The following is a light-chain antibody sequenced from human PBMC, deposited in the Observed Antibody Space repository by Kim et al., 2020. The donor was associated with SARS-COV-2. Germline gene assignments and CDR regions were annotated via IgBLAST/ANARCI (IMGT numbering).Light chain of an antibody. V-gene: IGLV3-1*01. CDR3: QAWDSNTAV. J-gene: IGLJ3*02. CDR2: QDT. CDR1: KLGNKY. Sequence: SYELTQPPSVSVSPGQTASITCSGDKLGNKYVCWYKQKPGQSPVLVIFQDTKRPSGITERFSGSNSGNTATLTISGTQAMDEADYYCQAWDSNTAVFGGGTQLTVL.